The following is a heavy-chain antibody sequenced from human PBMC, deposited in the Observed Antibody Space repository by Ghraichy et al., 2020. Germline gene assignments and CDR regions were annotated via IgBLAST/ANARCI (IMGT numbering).Heavy chain of an antibody. J-gene: IGHJ4*02. V-gene: IGHV3-23*01. Sequence: GESLNISCAASGFTFSNFVMSWVRQAQGKGLEWLSAISGSGATTYYADSVKGRFTISRDNSNDMLYMQMNSLRAEDTAVYYCAKAISSWNGGYWGQGTLVTVSS. CDR3: AKAISSWNGGY. CDR1: GFTFSNFV. D-gene: IGHD6-13*01. CDR2: ISGSGATT.